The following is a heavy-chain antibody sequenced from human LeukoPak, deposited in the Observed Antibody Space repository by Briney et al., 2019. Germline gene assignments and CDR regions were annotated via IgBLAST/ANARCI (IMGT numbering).Heavy chain of an antibody. CDR3: ARDRGGARGY. J-gene: IGHJ4*02. CDR2: IWYDGSTK. D-gene: IGHD3-16*01. CDR1: GFRLRSQC. Sequence: GSLRLSCAAAGFRLRSQCLPRVRQAPSQGPEWVAVIWYDGSTKFYADSVKGRFTISRDNAKNSLYLQMNSLRAEDTAVYYCARDRGGARGYWGQGTLVTVSS. V-gene: IGHV3-33*01.